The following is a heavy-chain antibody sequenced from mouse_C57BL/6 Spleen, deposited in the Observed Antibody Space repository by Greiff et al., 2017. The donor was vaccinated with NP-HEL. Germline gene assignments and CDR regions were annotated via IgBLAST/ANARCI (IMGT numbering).Heavy chain of an antibody. CDR2: INPNYGTT. D-gene: IGHD1-1*01. J-gene: IGHJ4*01. V-gene: IGHV1-39*01. CDR1: GYSFTDYN. Sequence: EVQLQQSGPELVKPGASVKISCKASGYSFTDYNMNWVKQSNGKSLEWIGVINPNYGTTSYNQKFKGKATLTVDQSSSTAYMQLNSLTSEDSAVYYGARYGDGSSYVDAMDYWGQGTSVTVSS. CDR3: ARYGDGSSYVDAMDY.